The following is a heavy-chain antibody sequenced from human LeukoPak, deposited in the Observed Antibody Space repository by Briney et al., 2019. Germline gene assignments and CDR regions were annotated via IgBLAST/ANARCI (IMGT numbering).Heavy chain of an antibody. J-gene: IGHJ4*02. CDR2: MSYNGFNK. V-gene: IGHV3-30-3*01. Sequence: TGGSLRLSCAASGFTFRNYAIHWVRQAPGKGLEWLTVMSYNGFNKYYADSVKGRFTISRDNSKNTLYLQMNSLRVEDTAVYYCARGNYYGSQAYFDYWGQGTLVTVSS. D-gene: IGHD3-10*01. CDR1: GFTFRNYA. CDR3: ARGNYYGSQAYFDY.